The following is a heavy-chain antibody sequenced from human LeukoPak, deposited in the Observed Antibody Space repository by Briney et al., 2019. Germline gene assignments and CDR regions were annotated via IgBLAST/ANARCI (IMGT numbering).Heavy chain of an antibody. CDR1: GYTFTGYY. CDR2: INPNSGGT. J-gene: IGHJ6*03. V-gene: IGHV1-2*02. Sequence: ASVKVSCKASGYTFTGYYMHWVRQAPGQGLEWMGWINPNSGGTNYAQKFQGRVTMTRDTSISTAYMELSRLRSDDTAVYYCARALGYCTNGVCYTYYMDVWGKRTTVTVSS. CDR3: ARALGYCTNGVCYTYYMDV. D-gene: IGHD2-8*01.